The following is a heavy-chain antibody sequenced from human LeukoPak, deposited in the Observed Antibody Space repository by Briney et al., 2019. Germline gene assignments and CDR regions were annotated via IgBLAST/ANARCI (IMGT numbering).Heavy chain of an antibody. D-gene: IGHD2-15*01. CDR2: ISESDGST. CDR1: GSTFSRYA. CDR3: AKEDNSGGSCFYDY. J-gene: IGHJ4*02. Sequence: GGSLRLSCAASGSTFSRYAMSWVRQAPGKGLEWLSAISESDGSTYYADSVKGRFTISRDNSKNTLYLQMNSLRAEDTAVYYCAKEDNSGGSCFYDYWGQGTLVTVSS. V-gene: IGHV3-23*01.